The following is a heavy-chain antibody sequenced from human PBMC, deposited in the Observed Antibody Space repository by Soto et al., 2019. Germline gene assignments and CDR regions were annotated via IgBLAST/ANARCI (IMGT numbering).Heavy chain of an antibody. D-gene: IGHD6-19*01. Sequence: QVQLVQSGAEVKKPGSSVKVSCKASGGTFSSYTISWVRQAPGQGLEWMGRIIPILGIANYAQKFQGRVTMTADKSTSTAYMELSSLRSEDTAVYYCARVYSSGWYVGWGQGTLVTVSS. J-gene: IGHJ4*02. V-gene: IGHV1-69*02. CDR1: GGTFSSYT. CDR2: IIPILGIA. CDR3: ARVYSSGWYVG.